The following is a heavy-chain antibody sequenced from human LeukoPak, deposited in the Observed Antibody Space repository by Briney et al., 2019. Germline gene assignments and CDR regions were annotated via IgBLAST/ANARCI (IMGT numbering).Heavy chain of an antibody. CDR3: ARVGLTTDFDY. CDR2: IYYSGST. J-gene: IGHJ4*02. D-gene: IGHD1/OR15-1a*01. Sequence: SETLSLTCTVSGGSISSGDYYWSWIRQPPGKGLEWIGYIYYSGSTYYNLSLKSRVTISVDTSKNQFSLKLSSVTAADTAVYYCARVGLTTDFDYWGQGTLATVSS. V-gene: IGHV4-30-4*08. CDR1: GGSISSGDYY.